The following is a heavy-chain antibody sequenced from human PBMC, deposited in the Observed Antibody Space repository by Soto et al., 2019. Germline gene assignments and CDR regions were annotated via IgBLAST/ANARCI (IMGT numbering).Heavy chain of an antibody. V-gene: IGHV4-34*01. J-gene: IGHJ6*02. CDR2: INHSGST. D-gene: IGHD6-13*01. Sequence: PSETLSLTCAVYGRSFSGYYWSWIRQPPGKGLEWIGEINHSGSTNYNPSLKSRVTISVDTSKNQFSLKLSSVTAADTAVYYCARGSSWVYYYGMDVWGQGTTVTSP. CDR1: GRSFSGYY. CDR3: ARGSSWVYYYGMDV.